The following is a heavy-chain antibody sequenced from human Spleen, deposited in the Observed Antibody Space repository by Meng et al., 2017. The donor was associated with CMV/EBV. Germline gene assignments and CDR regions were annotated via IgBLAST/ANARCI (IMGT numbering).Heavy chain of an antibody. J-gene: IGHJ6*01. D-gene: IGHD2-15*01. CDR3: ARESSGGMDV. V-gene: IGHV3-13*01. CDR2: IGTAGDT. Sequence: GESLKISCAASGFTFSNYAMHWVRQPTGKGLEWVSAIGTAGDTFYPGSVKGRFTISRENAKNSLHLQMNSLRAGDTAVYYCARESSGGMDVWGQGTTVTVSS. CDR1: GFTFSNYA.